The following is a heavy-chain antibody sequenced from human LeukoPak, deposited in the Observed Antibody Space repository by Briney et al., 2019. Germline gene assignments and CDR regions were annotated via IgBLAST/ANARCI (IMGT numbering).Heavy chain of an antibody. Sequence: GASVKVSCKASGYTFTSYGISWVRQAPGQGLEWMGWISAYNGNTNYAQKLQGRVTMTTDTSTSTAYMELSRLRSDDTAVYYCARDQGSGWYDPYAFDIWGQGTMVTVSS. J-gene: IGHJ3*02. CDR2: ISAYNGNT. CDR1: GYTFTSYG. V-gene: IGHV1-18*01. D-gene: IGHD6-19*01. CDR3: ARDQGSGWYDPYAFDI.